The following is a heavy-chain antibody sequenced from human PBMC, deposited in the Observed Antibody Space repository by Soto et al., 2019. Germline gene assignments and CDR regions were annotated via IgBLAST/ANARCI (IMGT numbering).Heavy chain of an antibody. J-gene: IGHJ4*02. CDR2: IYYSGST. CDR3: ATADSGYDLDY. CDR1: GGSVSSGSYY. Sequence: QVQLQESGPGLVKPSETLSLTCTVSGGSVSSGSYYWSWIRQPPGKGLEWIGYIYYSGSTNYNPSLKSRVPISVDTSKNQFSLKLSSVTAADTAVYYCATADSGYDLDYWGQGTLVTVSS. V-gene: IGHV4-61*01. D-gene: IGHD5-12*01.